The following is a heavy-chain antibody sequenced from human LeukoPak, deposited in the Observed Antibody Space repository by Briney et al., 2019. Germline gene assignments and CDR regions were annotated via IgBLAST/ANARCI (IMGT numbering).Heavy chain of an antibody. J-gene: IGHJ5*02. V-gene: IGHV4-39*01. CDR1: GGSISSSSYY. D-gene: IGHD3-10*01. Sequence: PSETLSLTCTVSGGSISSSSYYWGWIRQPPGKGLEWIGSIYYSGSTYYNPSLKSRVTISVDTSKNQFSLKLSSVTAADTAVYYCARHGSGSWFDPWGQGTLVTVSS. CDR3: ARHGSGSWFDP. CDR2: IYYSGST.